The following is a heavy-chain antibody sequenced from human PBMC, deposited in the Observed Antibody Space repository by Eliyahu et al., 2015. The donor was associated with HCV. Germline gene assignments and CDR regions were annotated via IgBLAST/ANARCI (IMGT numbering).Heavy chain of an antibody. Sequence: QVQLVQSGAEVKKPGSSVKVSCKASGGTFSSXAISWVRQAPGQGLEWMGGIIPIFGTANYAQKFQGRVTITADESTSTAYMELSSLRSEDTAVYYCARVGSGMATPRGYYYGMDVWGQGTTVTVSS. CDR3: ARVGSGMATPRGYYYGMDV. V-gene: IGHV1-69*01. CDR1: GGTFSSXA. J-gene: IGHJ6*02. CDR2: IIPIFGTA. D-gene: IGHD5-24*01.